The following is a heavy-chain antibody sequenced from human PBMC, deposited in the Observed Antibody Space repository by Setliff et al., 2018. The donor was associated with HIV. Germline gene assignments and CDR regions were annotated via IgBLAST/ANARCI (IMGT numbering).Heavy chain of an antibody. D-gene: IGHD3-3*01. V-gene: IGHV4-39*01. Sequence: SETLSLTCTVSGGSISSSSYYWGWIRQPPGKGLEWIGSIYYSGRTYYNPSLKSRVTISVDTSKKQFSLKLSSVTAADTAVYYCARLREGYNFWSGYSYYYYYMDVWGKGTTVTLSS. CDR2: IYYSGRT. CDR1: GGSISSSSYY. CDR3: ARLREGYNFWSGYSYYYYYMDV. J-gene: IGHJ6*03.